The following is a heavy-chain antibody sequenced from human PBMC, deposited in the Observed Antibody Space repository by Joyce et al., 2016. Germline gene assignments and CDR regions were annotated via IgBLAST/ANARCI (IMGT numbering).Heavy chain of an antibody. V-gene: IGHV3-7*01. J-gene: IGHJ4*02. CDR1: GFSFSGYW. Sequence: EVQLVASGGGLVQPGGSLRLSSAASGFSFSGYWMTWMRQAPGKGLEWVANIKYGGSEKKYVDSVKGRFTISRDDAKNSLYLQMDSLRVEDTAVYYCARDGSSWSTSDYWGQGTLVTVSS. CDR2: IKYGGSEK. CDR3: ARDGSSWSTSDY. D-gene: IGHD6-13*01.